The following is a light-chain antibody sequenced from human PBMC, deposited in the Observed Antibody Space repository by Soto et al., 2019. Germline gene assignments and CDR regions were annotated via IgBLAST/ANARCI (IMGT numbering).Light chain of an antibody. J-gene: IGKJ4*01. CDR1: QSVSSN. V-gene: IGKV3-15*01. CDR2: GAS. Sequence: EIVMTQSPATLSVSPGERATLSCRASQSVSSNLAWYQKKPGQAPRLLIYGASTRATGIPARISGSGSGTEFTLTISSLQSEDFAVYYCQQYNNWPPLSFGGGTEVEIK. CDR3: QQYNNWPPLS.